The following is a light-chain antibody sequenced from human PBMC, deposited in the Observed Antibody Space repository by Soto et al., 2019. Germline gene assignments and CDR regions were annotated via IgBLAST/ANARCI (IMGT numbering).Light chain of an antibody. Sequence: DIVMTQSPLSLPVTPGEPASISCRSSQSLLHSNGYNYLDWYLQKPGQSPQLLIYLGSNRASGVPDRFSGSGSGTDFTLKISGVEAEDVGVYYCMQAVQIPQGFGGGTKVEIK. J-gene: IGKJ4*01. V-gene: IGKV2-28*01. CDR3: MQAVQIPQG. CDR1: QSLLHSNGYNY. CDR2: LGS.